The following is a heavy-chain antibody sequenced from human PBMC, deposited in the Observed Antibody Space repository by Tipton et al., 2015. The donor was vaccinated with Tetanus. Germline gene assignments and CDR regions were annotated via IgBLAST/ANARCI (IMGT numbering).Heavy chain of an antibody. CDR2: IYYSGGT. CDR3: AGKVTTPYDY. V-gene: IGHV4-59*12. J-gene: IGHJ4*02. D-gene: IGHD4-17*01. CDR1: GGSISSYY. Sequence: TLSLTCTVSGGSISSYYWSWIRQPPGKGLEWIGYIYYSGGTNYNPSLKSRVTISVDMSKNQFSLKLSSVTAADTAVYYCAGKVTTPYDYWGQGTLVTVSS.